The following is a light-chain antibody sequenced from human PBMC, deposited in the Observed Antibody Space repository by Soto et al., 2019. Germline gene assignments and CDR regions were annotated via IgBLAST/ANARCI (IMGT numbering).Light chain of an antibody. CDR1: QSVSSN. CDR3: QQKSEWRT. Sequence: EIVMTQSPATLSVSPGERATVSCRASQSVSSNLAWYQQKPGQAPRLLIYGASTRATGIPARFSGSGSGTEFTLTIGSLQSEDFAVYYCQQKSEWRTFGQGTKVDI. J-gene: IGKJ1*01. V-gene: IGKV3-15*01. CDR2: GAS.